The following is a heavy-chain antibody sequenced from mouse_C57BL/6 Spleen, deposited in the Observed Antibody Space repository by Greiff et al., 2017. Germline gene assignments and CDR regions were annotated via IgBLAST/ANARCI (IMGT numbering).Heavy chain of an antibody. CDR1: GYTFTSYD. CDR2: IYPRDGST. J-gene: IGHJ1*03. Sequence: QVQLQQSGPELVKPGASVKLSCKASGYTFTSYDINWVKQRPGQGLEWIGWIYPRDGSTKYNEKFKGKATLTVDTSSSTAYMELHSLTSEDSAVYFCARSAFTTVVERRYFDVWGTGTTVTVSS. V-gene: IGHV1-85*01. CDR3: ARSAFTTVVERRYFDV. D-gene: IGHD1-1*01.